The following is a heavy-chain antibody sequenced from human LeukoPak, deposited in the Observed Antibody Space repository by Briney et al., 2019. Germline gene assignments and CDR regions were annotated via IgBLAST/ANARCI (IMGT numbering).Heavy chain of an antibody. CDR1: GGSISSYY. D-gene: IGHD3-9*01. V-gene: IGHV4-59*01. J-gene: IGHJ3*02. CDR2: IYYSGST. Sequence: SETLSLTCTVSGGSISSYYWSWIRQPPGKGLEWIGYIYYSGSTNYNPSLKSRVTISVDTSKNQFSLKLSSVTAADTAVYYCARGKGSYYDILTGYYTDDAFDIWGQGTMVTVSS. CDR3: ARGKGSYYDILTGYYTDDAFDI.